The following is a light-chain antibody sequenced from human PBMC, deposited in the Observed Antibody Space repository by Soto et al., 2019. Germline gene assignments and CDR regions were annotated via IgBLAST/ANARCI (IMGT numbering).Light chain of an antibody. CDR3: SSYGASSTL. V-gene: IGLV2-14*03. Sequence: QSVLPQPASVSGSPVQSITISCTGSSSDIGGYNYVSWYQQHPGKAPKLLIYDVSYRPSGISDRFSGSKSGNTASLTISGLQPEDEADYYCSSYGASSTLFGGGTKVTVL. J-gene: IGLJ2*01. CDR1: SSDIGGYNY. CDR2: DVS.